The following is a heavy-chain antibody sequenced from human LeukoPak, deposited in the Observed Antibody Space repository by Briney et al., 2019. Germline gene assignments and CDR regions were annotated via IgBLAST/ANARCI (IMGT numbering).Heavy chain of an antibody. CDR1: GYTFTCYY. D-gene: IGHD2-2*02. Sequence: ASVKVSCKASGYTFTCYYMHWVRQAPGQGLEWMGIINPSGGSTSYAQKFQGRVTMTRDMSTSTVYMELSSLRSEDTAVYYCTREVKVPAAIPAYYYYYMDVWGKGTTVTVSS. J-gene: IGHJ6*03. CDR2: INPSGGST. V-gene: IGHV1-46*01. CDR3: TREVKVPAAIPAYYYYYMDV.